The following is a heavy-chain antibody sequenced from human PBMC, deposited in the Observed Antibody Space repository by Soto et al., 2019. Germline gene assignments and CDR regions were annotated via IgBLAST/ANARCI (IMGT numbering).Heavy chain of an antibody. D-gene: IGHD2-21*01. CDR1: GFTFSNYG. V-gene: IGHV3-30*18. CDR3: VKDRRTEAYGMEV. CDR2: ISDDGTRK. Sequence: QVQLVESGGGVVQPGGSLRLSCAASGFTFSNYGVHWVRQAPSRGLEWVAVISDDGTRKHYGDSVKGRFTISRDNSQNTLYLQMNSLRAEDTAVYYCVKDRRTEAYGMEVWCQGTTVTVSS. J-gene: IGHJ6*02.